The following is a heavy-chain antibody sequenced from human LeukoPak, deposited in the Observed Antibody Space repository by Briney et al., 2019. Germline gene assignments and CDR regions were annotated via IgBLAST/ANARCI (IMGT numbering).Heavy chain of an antibody. CDR3: ARVTICSGGSCYPQDDY. V-gene: IGHV3-53*01. D-gene: IGHD2-15*01. J-gene: IGHJ4*02. Sequence: GGSLRLSCAASGFTVSSNYMSWVRQAPGKGLEWVSVIYSGGSTYYADSVKGRFTISRDNSKNTLYLQMNSLRAEDTAVCYCARVTICSGGSCYPQDDYWGQGTLVTVSS. CDR2: IYSGGST. CDR1: GFTVSSNY.